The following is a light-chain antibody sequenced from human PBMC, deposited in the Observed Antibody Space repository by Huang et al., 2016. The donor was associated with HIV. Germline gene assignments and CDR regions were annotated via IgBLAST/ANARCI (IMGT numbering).Light chain of an antibody. Sequence: EVVLTQSPPTLSRFPGETATLSCRASQTIGTYVAGYQQRPGQGPRLRIYDGSKRAAGVPARISGAGSGTTFTLSISGLESEDFGVYYCQQRRSWPLTFGGGTKVEV. J-gene: IGKJ4*01. CDR1: QTIGTY. V-gene: IGKV3-11*01. CDR2: DGS. CDR3: QQRRSWPLT.